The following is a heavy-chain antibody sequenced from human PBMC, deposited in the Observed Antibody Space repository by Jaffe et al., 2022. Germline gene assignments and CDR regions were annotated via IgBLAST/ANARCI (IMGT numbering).Heavy chain of an antibody. V-gene: IGHV3-13*01. D-gene: IGHD3-10*01. J-gene: IGHJ4*02. CDR1: GFTFSSYD. CDR2: IGTAGDT. Sequence: EVQLVESGGGLVQPGGSLRLSCAASGFTFSSYDMHWVRQATGKGLEWVSAIGTAGDTYYPGSVKGRFTISRENAKNSLYLQMNSLRAGDTAVYYCARGDYYGSGGIDYWGQGTLVTVSS. CDR3: ARGDYYGSGGIDY.